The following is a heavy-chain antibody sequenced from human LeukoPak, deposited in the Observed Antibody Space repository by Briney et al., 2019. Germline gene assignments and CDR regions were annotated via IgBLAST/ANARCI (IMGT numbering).Heavy chain of an antibody. CDR2: ISSSGSTI. CDR3: ARNFMVRGFYPSIGD. CDR1: GFTFSDYY. V-gene: IGHV3-11*01. J-gene: IGHJ4*02. Sequence: AGGSLRLSCAASGFTFSDYYMSWIRQAPGKGLEWVSYISSSGSTIYYADSVKGRFTISRDNATNSLYLQMNSLRAEDTAVYYCARNFMVRGFYPSIGDWGQGTLVTVSS. D-gene: IGHD3-10*01.